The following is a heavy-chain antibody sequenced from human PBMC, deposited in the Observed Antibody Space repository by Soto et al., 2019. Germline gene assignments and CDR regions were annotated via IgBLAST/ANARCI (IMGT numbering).Heavy chain of an antibody. V-gene: IGHV3-74*01. CDR2: INTDGSST. Sequence: GGSLRLSCAASGFTFSRFWMHWVRQAPGKGLVWVSRINTDGSSTTYADSVKGRFTISRDNAKNTLYLQMDSLRAEDTGVYYCTRDPGAYSSTWSFYFDSWGQGTLVT. J-gene: IGHJ4*02. CDR3: TRDPGAYSSTWSFYFDS. D-gene: IGHD6-13*01. CDR1: GFTFSRFW.